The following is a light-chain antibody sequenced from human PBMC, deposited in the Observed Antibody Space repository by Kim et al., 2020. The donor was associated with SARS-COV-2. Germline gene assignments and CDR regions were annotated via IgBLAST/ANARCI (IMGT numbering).Light chain of an antibody. V-gene: IGKV3-11*01. Sequence: EIVLTQSPATLSLSPGDRATLSCRASQSVSSYLAWYQQRPGQAPRLLIYNASNRATGIPARFSGSGSGIDFTLTISSREPEDFAVYYCQQRSNWPPTFGGGTKVDIK. CDR1: QSVSSY. CDR2: NAS. CDR3: QQRSNWPPT. J-gene: IGKJ4*01.